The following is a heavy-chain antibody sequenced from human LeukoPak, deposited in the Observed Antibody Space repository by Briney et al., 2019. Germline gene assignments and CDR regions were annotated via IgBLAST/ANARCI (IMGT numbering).Heavy chain of an antibody. CDR3: ARERSKYYYYYMDV. J-gene: IGHJ6*03. D-gene: IGHD5-24*01. V-gene: IGHV4-4*07. Sequence: SETLSLTCTGSGGSISSYYWSWIRQPAGKGLEWIGRIYTSGSTNYNPSLKSRVTMSVDTSKNQFSLKLSSVTAADTAVYYCARERSKYYYYYMDVWGKGTTVTISS. CDR1: GGSISSYY. CDR2: IYTSGST.